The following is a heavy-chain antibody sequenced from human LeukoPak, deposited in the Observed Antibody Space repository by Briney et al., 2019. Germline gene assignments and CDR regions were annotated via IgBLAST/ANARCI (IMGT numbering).Heavy chain of an antibody. CDR3: ARDGYNLDY. CDR2: ISSSSSYI. CDR1: GFSFNTFA. D-gene: IGHD5-24*01. V-gene: IGHV3-21*01. J-gene: IGHJ4*02. Sequence: GGSLRLSCVASGFSFNTFALTWVRQAPGKGLEWVSSISSSSSYIYYADSVKGRFTISRDNAKNSLYLQMNSLRAEDTAVYYCARDGYNLDYWGQGTLVTVSS.